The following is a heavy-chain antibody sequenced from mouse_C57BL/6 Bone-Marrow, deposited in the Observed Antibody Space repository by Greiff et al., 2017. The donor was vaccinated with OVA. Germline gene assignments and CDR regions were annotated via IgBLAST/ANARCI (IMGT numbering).Heavy chain of an antibody. CDR2: IDPENGDT. V-gene: IGHV14-4*01. J-gene: IGHJ2*01. Sequence: VQLQQPGAELVRPGASVKLSCTASGYNFTGYYMHWVKQRPEQGLEWIGWIDPENGDTEYASKFQGKATITVDTSSNTAYLQLSSLTSEDTAVYYCSSDGNFDYWGKGTTLTVSS. CDR1: GYNFTGYY. D-gene: IGHD2-1*01. CDR3: SSDGNFDY.